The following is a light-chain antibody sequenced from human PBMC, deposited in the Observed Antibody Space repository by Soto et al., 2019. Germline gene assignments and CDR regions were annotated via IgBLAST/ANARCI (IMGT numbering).Light chain of an antibody. V-gene: IGKV3-15*01. CDR3: QQYDNWPRT. CDR1: QSVTNN. Sequence: EIVMTQSPATLSVSPWERVTLSCRASQSVTNNLAWYQQKPGQAPRLLFYGSSTKATGIPARFSGSGSGTEFTLTISSLQSEDFAVYYCQQYDNWPRTFGQGTKVDIK. CDR2: GSS. J-gene: IGKJ1*01.